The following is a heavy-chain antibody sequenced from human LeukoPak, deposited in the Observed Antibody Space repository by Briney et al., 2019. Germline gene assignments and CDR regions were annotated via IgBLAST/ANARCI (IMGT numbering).Heavy chain of an antibody. CDR2: ISSSSSYI. Sequence: GGSLRLSCAASGFTFTSYSMNWVRPAPGKGLERGSSISSSSSYIYYADSVKGRFTISRDNAKNSLYLHMNSLRAEDTAVYYCARASGSRYCTNGVCSEIYYMDVWGKGTTVTVSS. CDR1: GFTFTSYS. CDR3: ARASGSRYCTNGVCSEIYYMDV. J-gene: IGHJ6*03. D-gene: IGHD2-8*01. V-gene: IGHV3-21*01.